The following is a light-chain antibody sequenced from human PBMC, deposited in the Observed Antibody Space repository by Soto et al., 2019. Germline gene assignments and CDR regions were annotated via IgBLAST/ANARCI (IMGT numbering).Light chain of an antibody. CDR3: QQRANWPLT. CDR1: QSVSSSY. V-gene: IGKV3D-20*02. Sequence: EIVLTQSPGTLSLSPGERATLSCRASQSVSSSYLAWYQQKPGQAPRLLIYDTSNRATGIPARFSGSGSGTDFTLIISSLEPEDFAVYYCQQRANWPLTFGGGTKVDIK. J-gene: IGKJ4*01. CDR2: DTS.